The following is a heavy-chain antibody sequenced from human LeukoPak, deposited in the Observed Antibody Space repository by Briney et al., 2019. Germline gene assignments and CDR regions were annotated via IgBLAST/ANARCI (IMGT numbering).Heavy chain of an antibody. D-gene: IGHD3-3*01. CDR3: ARDDFWSGPDAFDI. CDR2: IYHGGSS. J-gene: IGHJ3*02. CDR1: GYSISCGYY. Sequence: PSETLSLNCTVYGYSISCGYYWGWVRQPPGKGLGWIGSIYHGGSSSYKPHLKSTITMSIDTSKNQFSLKLSSVTAADTAVYYCARDDFWSGPDAFDIWGQGTMVTVSS. V-gene: IGHV4-38-2*02.